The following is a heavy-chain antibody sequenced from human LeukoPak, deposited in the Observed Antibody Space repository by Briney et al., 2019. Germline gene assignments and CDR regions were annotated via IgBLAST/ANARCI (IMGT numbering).Heavy chain of an antibody. D-gene: IGHD3-22*01. CDR1: GGSISSYY. Sequence: SETLSLTCTVSGGSISSYYWSWIRQPPGKGLEWIGYIYYSGSTNYNPSLKSRVTISVDTSKNQFSLKLSSVTASDTAVYYCARLNSAHYYDSSGHYPFDYWGQGTRVTVSS. CDR2: IYYSGST. J-gene: IGHJ4*02. CDR3: ARLNSAHYYDSSGHYPFDY. V-gene: IGHV4-59*08.